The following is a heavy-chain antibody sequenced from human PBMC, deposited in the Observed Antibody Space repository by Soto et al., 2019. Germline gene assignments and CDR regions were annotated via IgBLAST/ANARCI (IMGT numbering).Heavy chain of an antibody. CDR2: IIPIFDAP. Sequence: QVELVQSGAQVKKPGSAVKVSCKASGGSFNMYAMNWVRRAPGHGLEWMGGIIPIFDAPRYSEQFQGRVTITVDESTSTAYMELRSLRSYDTAIYYCTRAIGSGGVMGGFDYWGQGTLVTVSS. V-gene: IGHV1-69*01. J-gene: IGHJ4*02. CDR1: GGSFNMYA. CDR3: TRAIGSGGVMGGFDY. D-gene: IGHD3-16*01.